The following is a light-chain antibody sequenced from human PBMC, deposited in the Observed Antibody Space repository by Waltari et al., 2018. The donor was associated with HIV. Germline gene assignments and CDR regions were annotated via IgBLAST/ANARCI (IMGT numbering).Light chain of an antibody. CDR2: EVT. J-gene: IGLJ1*01. V-gene: IGLV2-23*02. CDR1: NSDIGKYNL. Sequence: QSALTQPASVSGSPGQSITLSCTRTNSDIGKYNLVPWYQQHPGRVPKVLIFEVTTRPSGISHRFSGSKSDNTASLTISGLQAEDEADYYCSSYATGNTYVFGTGTSVTVL. CDR3: SSYATGNTYV.